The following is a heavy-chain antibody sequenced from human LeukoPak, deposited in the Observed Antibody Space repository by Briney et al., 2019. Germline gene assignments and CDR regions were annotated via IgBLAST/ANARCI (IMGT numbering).Heavy chain of an antibody. J-gene: IGHJ3*02. V-gene: IGHV3-43*02. CDR2: ISGDGGST. CDR3: AKVLRVYYDSSGYLTVGAFDI. Sequence: GGSLRLSCAASGFTFYDYAMHWLRQAPGKGLEWVSLISGDGGSTYYADSVKGRFTISRDNGKNSLYLQMNSLRTEDTALYYCAKVLRVYYDSSGYLTVGAFDIWGQGTMVTVSS. D-gene: IGHD3-22*01. CDR1: GFTFYDYA.